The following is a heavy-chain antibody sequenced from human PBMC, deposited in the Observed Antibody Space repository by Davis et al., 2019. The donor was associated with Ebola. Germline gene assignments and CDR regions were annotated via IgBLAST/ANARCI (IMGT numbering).Heavy chain of an antibody. CDR3: ARDHTAMVFNWFDP. J-gene: IGHJ5*02. CDR2: ISYDGSNK. V-gene: IGHV3-30*03. Sequence: GESLKISCAASGFTFSSYGMHWVRQAPGKELEWVAVISYDGSNKYYADSVKGRFTISRDNSKNTLYLQMNSLRAEDTAVYYCARDHTAMVFNWFDPWGQGTLVTVSS. CDR1: GFTFSSYG. D-gene: IGHD5-18*01.